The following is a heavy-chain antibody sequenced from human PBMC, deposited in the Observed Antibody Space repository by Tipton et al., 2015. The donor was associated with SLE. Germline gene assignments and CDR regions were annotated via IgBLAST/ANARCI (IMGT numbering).Heavy chain of an antibody. CDR2: INHGGSEK. CDR3: ARGSEHNLH. CDR1: GFTFSTSN. D-gene: IGHD1-1*01. Sequence: SLRLSCATSGFTFSTSNMHWVRQAPGKGLEWVANINHGGSEKYYVDSVKGRFTISRDNAKNSLYLQMNSLRAEDTAVYYCARGSEHNLHWGQGTLVTVSS. J-gene: IGHJ4*02. V-gene: IGHV3-7*04.